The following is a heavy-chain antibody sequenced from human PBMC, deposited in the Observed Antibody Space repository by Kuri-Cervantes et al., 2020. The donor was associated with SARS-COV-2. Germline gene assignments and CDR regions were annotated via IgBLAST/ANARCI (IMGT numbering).Heavy chain of an antibody. V-gene: IGHV4-34*01. CDR1: GFTFSSYA. J-gene: IGHJ6*04. CDR3: ARAYGLLRYIYYMDV. D-gene: IGHD3-9*01. CDR2: INHSGST. Sequence: ESLKISCAASGFTFSSYAMSWIRQPSGKGLEWIGEINHSGSTNYNPSLKSRVTISVDTSKNQFSLRLTSVTAADTAVYHCARAYGLLRYIYYMDVWGKGTTVTVSS.